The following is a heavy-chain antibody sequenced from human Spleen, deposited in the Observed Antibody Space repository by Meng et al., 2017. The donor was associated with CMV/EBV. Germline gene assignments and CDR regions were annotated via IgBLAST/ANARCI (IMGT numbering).Heavy chain of an antibody. D-gene: IGHD3-10*01. J-gene: IGHJ4*02. CDR2: LSYDGTNK. CDR1: GFTFSTYS. Sequence: CAASGFTFSTYSMHWVRQAAGKGLEWVAVLSYDGTNKYYTPSVEGRFTISRDNSKSTLYLQMTSVRPEDTAVYYCARDQSQGRVSFDYWGQGTLVTVSS. CDR3: ARDQSQGRVSFDY. V-gene: IGHV3-30*03.